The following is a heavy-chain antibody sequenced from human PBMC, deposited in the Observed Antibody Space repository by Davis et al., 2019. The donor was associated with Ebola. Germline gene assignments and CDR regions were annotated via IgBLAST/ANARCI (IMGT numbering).Heavy chain of an antibody. CDR1: GGSVSSGSYY. CDR2: IYYSGST. CDR3: ARDKLRWYFDY. V-gene: IGHV4-61*01. J-gene: IGHJ4*02. Sequence: PSETLSLTCTVSGGSVSSGSYYWSWIRQPPGKGLEWIGYIYYSGSTNYNPSLKSRVTISVDTSKNQFSLKLSSVTAADTAVYYCARDKLRWYFDYWGQGTLVTVSS. D-gene: IGHD4-23*01.